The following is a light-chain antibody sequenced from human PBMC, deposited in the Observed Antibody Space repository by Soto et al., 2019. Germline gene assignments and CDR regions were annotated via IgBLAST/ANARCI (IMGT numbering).Light chain of an antibody. V-gene: IGLV1-40*01. CDR3: QSFDSSLTGYV. CDR1: NSNIGAGYD. Sequence: QSVLTQPPSVSGAPGQRVTISCTGSNSNIGAGYDAHWYQKLPGTAPRLLIYGNSNRPSGVPVRFSGSKSGTSASLAIAGLQTDDEADYFCQSFDSSLTGYVFGTGTKVTV. J-gene: IGLJ1*01. CDR2: GNS.